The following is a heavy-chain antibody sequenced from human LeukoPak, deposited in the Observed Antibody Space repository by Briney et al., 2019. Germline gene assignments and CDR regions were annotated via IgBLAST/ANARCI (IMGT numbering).Heavy chain of an antibody. CDR1: GFTFSSYG. CDR3: ARAHREYSSSSDYYYYYMDV. V-gene: IGHV3-30*02. J-gene: IGHJ6*03. D-gene: IGHD6-6*01. CDR2: IRYDGSNK. Sequence: GGSLRLSCAASGFTFSSYGMHWVRQAPGKGLEWVAFIRYDGSNKYYADSVKGRFTISRDNAKNSLYLQMNSLRAEDTALYHCARAHREYSSSSDYYYYYMDVWGKGTTVTVSS.